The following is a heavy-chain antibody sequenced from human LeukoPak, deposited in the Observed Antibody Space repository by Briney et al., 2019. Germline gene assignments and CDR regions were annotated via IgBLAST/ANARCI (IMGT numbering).Heavy chain of an antibody. CDR3: AKAHIVTRPCFYFDY. CDR1: GFTFSSYA. Sequence: GGSLRLSCVASGFTFSSYAMSWVRQAPGKGLEWVSTISNSGSATHYIDSVKGRFTISRDNSKNTLYLQMNSLRVEDTAIYYCAKAHIVTRPCFYFDYWGQGTLLSVSS. V-gene: IGHV3-23*01. CDR2: ISNSGSAT. D-gene: IGHD6-6*01. J-gene: IGHJ4*02.